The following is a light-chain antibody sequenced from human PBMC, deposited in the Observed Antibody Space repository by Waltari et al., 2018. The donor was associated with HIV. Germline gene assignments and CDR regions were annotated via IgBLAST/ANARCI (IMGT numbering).Light chain of an antibody. J-gene: IGLJ1*01. Sequence: QSALTQPLAVSGSPGQSVTIPCTGTNSHIGTYNRFCWYQQTPGPAPKIVIYDVSSRPSGVPYRFSGSKSGNTAALTISGLQAEDEGDYYCSSYTTTTAHVFGTGTKVTVL. CDR1: NSHIGTYNR. CDR2: DVS. CDR3: SSYTTTTAHV. V-gene: IGLV2-18*02.